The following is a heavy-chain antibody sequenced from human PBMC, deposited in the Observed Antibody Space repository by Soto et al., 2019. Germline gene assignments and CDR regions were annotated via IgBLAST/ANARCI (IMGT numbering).Heavy chain of an antibody. CDR3: ARGLPSARYSSSWTGFDY. J-gene: IGHJ4*02. CDR2: ISDNGGRT. Sequence: PGGSLRLSCAASGFTFSTYAMAWIRQAPGKGLEWVSGISDNGGRTYYAASVKGRFTISRDNSKNTLYLQMNSLRPEDTAVYYCARGLPSARYSSSWTGFDYWGQGTLVTVSS. D-gene: IGHD6-13*01. V-gene: IGHV3-23*01. CDR1: GFTFSTYA.